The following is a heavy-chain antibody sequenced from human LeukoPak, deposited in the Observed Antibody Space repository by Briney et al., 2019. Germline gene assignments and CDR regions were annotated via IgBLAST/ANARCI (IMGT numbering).Heavy chain of an antibody. CDR1: GGSFSDYY. Sequence: PSETLSLTCAVYGGSFSDYYWSWIRQPPGKGLEWLGEINHSGSTNYNPSLKSRVTISVDTPKNQFSLKLSSVTAADTAVYYCARARPNSYYYYGSGSWGYYFDYWGQGTLVTVSS. D-gene: IGHD3-10*01. J-gene: IGHJ4*02. CDR3: ARARPNSYYYYGSGSWGYYFDY. CDR2: INHSGST. V-gene: IGHV4-34*01.